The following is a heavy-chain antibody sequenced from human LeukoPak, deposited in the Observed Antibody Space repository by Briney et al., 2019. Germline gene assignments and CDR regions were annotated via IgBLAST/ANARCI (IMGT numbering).Heavy chain of an antibody. Sequence: ASVKVSCKASGYTFTGYYMHWVRQAPGQGLEWMGWINPNSGGTNYAQKFQGRVTMTRDTSISTAYMELSRLRSDDTAVYYWARTYCSGGSCYPYYFDYWGQGTLVTVSS. CDR2: INPNSGGT. D-gene: IGHD2-15*01. CDR1: GYTFTGYY. J-gene: IGHJ4*02. CDR3: ARTYCSGGSCYPYYFDY. V-gene: IGHV1-2*02.